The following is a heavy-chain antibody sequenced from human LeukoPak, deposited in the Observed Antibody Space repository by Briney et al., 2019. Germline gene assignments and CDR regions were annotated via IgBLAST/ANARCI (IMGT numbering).Heavy chain of an antibody. CDR1: GGSISSSSYY. CDR3: ARLLFDRSGYYWFDP. D-gene: IGHD3-22*01. V-gene: IGHV4-39*01. J-gene: IGHJ5*02. Sequence: KPSETLSLTCTVSGGSISSSSYYWAWSRQPPGKGLEWFGSIYYSGRTYDNPALKSRVTMSVVTSQNLFSPKLRAVTAPDTAVYYCARLLFDRSGYYWFDPWGQGTLVTVSS. CDR2: IYYSGRT.